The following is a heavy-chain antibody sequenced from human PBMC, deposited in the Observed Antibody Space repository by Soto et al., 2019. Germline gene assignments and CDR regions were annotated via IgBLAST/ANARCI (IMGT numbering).Heavy chain of an antibody. Sequence: GGSLRLSCSASGFTFSTSPMHWIRQAPGKGLEYVSAISSSGATTYYADSLKGRFTTSRDNSKSTLYLHMSSLRIEDTAVYYCGRKEVSGPIDFWGQGTLVTVSS. V-gene: IGHV3-64D*06. CDR2: ISSSGATT. CDR1: GFTFSTSP. CDR3: GRKEVSGPIDF. J-gene: IGHJ4*02.